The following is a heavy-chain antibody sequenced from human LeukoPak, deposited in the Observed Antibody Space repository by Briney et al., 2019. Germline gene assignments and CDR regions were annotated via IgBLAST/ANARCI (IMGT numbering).Heavy chain of an antibody. D-gene: IGHD5-18*01. CDR3: ARGDSYGWEGDYYMDV. Sequence: PGGSLRLSCAASGFTFSSYAMHWVRQAPGKGLEWVAVISYDGSNKYYADSVKGRFTISRDNSKNTLYLQMNSLRAEDTAVYYCARGDSYGWEGDYYMDVWGKGTTVTVSS. CDR1: GFTFSSYA. J-gene: IGHJ6*03. V-gene: IGHV3-30*04. CDR2: ISYDGSNK.